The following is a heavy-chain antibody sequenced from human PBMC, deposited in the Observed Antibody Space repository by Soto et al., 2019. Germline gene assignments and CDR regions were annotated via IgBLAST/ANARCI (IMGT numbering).Heavy chain of an antibody. CDR2: INWNGGST. V-gene: IGHV3-20*04. CDR1: GFTFGDYG. D-gene: IGHD6-13*01. J-gene: IGHJ4*02. Sequence: GGSLRLSCAASGFTFGDYGMSWVRQAPGKGLEWVSGINWNGGSTGYADSVKGRFTISRDNAKNSLYLQMNSLRAEDTALYYCARYIAAATFFDYWGQGTLVTVSS. CDR3: ARYIAAATFFDY.